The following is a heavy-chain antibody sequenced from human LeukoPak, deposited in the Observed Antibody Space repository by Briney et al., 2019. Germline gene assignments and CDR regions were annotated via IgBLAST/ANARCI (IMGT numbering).Heavy chain of an antibody. D-gene: IGHD3-22*01. Sequence: GGSLRLSCAASGFTFSSYSMNWVRQAPGKGLEWVSSISSSSSYIYYADSAKGRFTISRDNAKNSLYLQMNSLRAEDTAVYYCARPEQYYYDSSGYSHWGQGTLVTVSS. CDR3: ARPEQYYYDSSGYSH. V-gene: IGHV3-21*01. CDR2: ISSSSSYI. CDR1: GFTFSSYS. J-gene: IGHJ4*02.